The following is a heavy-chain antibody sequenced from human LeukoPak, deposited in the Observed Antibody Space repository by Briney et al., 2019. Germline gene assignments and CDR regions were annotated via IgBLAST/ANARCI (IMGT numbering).Heavy chain of an antibody. J-gene: IGHJ4*02. D-gene: IGHD2-2*01. V-gene: IGHV3-23*01. CDR2: ISATGGTT. CDR1: GFTFSSYG. Sequence: PGGSLRLSCAASGFTFSSYGMSWVRQAPGKGLEWVSAISATGGTTYYADSVKGRFTISRDNSKNTLYLQMNSLRAEDTAIYYCARSVSSRFTSPRRPYYFDSWGQGTLVTVSS. CDR3: ARSVSSRFTSPRRPYYFDS.